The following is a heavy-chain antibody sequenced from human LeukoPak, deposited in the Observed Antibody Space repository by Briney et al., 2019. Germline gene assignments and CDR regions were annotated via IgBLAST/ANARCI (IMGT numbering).Heavy chain of an antibody. CDR3: ARFSGSGWSIYYFDY. CDR1: GYTFTSYG. J-gene: IGHJ4*02. CDR2: ISAYNGNT. D-gene: IGHD6-19*01. Sequence: GASVKVSCKASGYTFTSYGISWVRQAPGQGLEWMGRISAYNGNTNYAQKLQGRVTMTTDTSTSTAYMELRSLRSDDTAVYYCARFSGSGWSIYYFDYWGQGTLVTVSS. V-gene: IGHV1-18*01.